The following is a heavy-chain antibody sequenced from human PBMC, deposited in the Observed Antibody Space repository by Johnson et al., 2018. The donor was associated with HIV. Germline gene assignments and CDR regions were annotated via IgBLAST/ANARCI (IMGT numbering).Heavy chain of an antibody. CDR1: GFTFSSFA. Sequence: QVQLVESGGGVVQPGRSLRLSCAASGFTFSSFAMHWVRQAPGKGLEWVAVISSDVSNKYYADSVKGRFTISRDNSKNTLYLQMNSLRAEDTAVYYCAKDRVGATSPQAQNAFDIWGQGTMVTVSS. D-gene: IGHD1-26*01. J-gene: IGHJ3*02. CDR3: AKDRVGATSPQAQNAFDI. V-gene: IGHV3-30-3*01. CDR2: ISSDVSNK.